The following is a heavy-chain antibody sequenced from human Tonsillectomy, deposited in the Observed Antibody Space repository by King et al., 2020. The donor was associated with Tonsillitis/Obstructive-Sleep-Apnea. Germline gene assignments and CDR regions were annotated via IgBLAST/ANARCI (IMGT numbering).Heavy chain of an antibody. D-gene: IGHD6-13*01. J-gene: IGHJ6*03. CDR3: AKSALSSSGDDDNFYMDV. V-gene: IGHV3-30*18. CDR2: ISYDGSNK. Sequence: QLVQSGGGVVQPGRSLRLSCAASGFTFSRYGMYWVRQAPGKGLEWVAVISYDGSNKYYADSVKGRFTISRDNSKNTLYLQMNSLRPEDTAVYYCAKSALSSSGDDDNFYMDVWGKGTTVTVSS. CDR1: GFTFSRYG.